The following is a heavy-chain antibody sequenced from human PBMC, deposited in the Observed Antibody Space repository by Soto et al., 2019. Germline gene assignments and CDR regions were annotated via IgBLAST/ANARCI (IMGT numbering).Heavy chain of an antibody. CDR3: ARHFEYYDILTGFEYYFDY. CDR1: GGSISSSSYY. Sequence: PSETLSLTCTVSGGSISSSSYYWGWIRQPPGKGLEWIGSIYYSGSTYYNPSLKSRVTISVDTSKNQFSLKLSSVTAADTAVYYCARHFEYYDILTGFEYYFDYWGQGTLVTVS. CDR2: IYYSGST. D-gene: IGHD3-9*01. J-gene: IGHJ4*02. V-gene: IGHV4-39*01.